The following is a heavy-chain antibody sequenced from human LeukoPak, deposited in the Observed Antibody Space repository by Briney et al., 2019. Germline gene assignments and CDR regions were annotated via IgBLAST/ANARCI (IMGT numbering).Heavy chain of an antibody. CDR2: IKSDGSTT. D-gene: IGHD5-12*01. Sequence: PGGSLRLSCAASGFTFSGYYMHWVRQAPGKGLVWVSRIKSDGSTTNYADSVKGRFTISRDNAKNTLYLQMNSLRAEDTAVYYCVRVAPLVNSGPTWGQGTLVTVSP. CDR1: GFTFSGYY. CDR3: VRVAPLVNSGPT. V-gene: IGHV3-74*01. J-gene: IGHJ5*02.